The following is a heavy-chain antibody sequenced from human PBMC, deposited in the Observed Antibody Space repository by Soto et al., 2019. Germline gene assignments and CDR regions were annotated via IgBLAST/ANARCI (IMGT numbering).Heavy chain of an antibody. D-gene: IGHD1-26*01. CDR2: IWYDGSNK. V-gene: IGHV3-33*01. J-gene: IGHJ6*02. CDR3: ARDSRGWELALYYYYGMDV. Sequence: QVQLVESGGGVVQPGRSLRLSCAASGFTFSSYGMHWVRQAPGKGLEWVAVIWYDGSNKYYADSVKGRFTISRDNSKNTLYLKISRLSAENTAVYYWARDSRGWELALYYYYGMDVWGQGTTVTVSS. CDR1: GFTFSSYG.